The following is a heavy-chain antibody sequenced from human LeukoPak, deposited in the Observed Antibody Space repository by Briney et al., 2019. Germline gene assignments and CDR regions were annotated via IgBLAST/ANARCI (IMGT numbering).Heavy chain of an antibody. J-gene: IGHJ4*02. D-gene: IGHD1-26*01. V-gene: IGHV1-2*02. CDR1: GYTFTGYY. CDR2: INPNSGGT. Sequence: ASVKVSCKASGYTFTGYYMHWVRQAPGQGLEWMGWINPNSGGTNYAQKFRGRVTMTRDTSISTAYMELSRLRSDDTAVYYCARGRRGNSGSYGYWGQGTLVTVSS. CDR3: ARGRRGNSGSYGY.